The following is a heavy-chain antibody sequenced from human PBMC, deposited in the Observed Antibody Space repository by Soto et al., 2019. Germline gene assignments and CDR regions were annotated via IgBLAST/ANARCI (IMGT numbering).Heavy chain of an antibody. J-gene: IGHJ6*02. V-gene: IGHV4-31*03. D-gene: IGHD2-8*02. Sequence: QVQLLESGPGLVRPSQTLSLICTVSGGSISSNSQHWTWIRQHPGQGLEWLGYISHSGTTYYSPSLKSRISMSLDTSRNQFSLKLTSVTAADTGVYYCARDNPPEKYGGVFYYYGMDVWGQGTTVTVSS. CDR3: ARDNPPEKYGGVFYYYGMDV. CDR2: ISHSGTT. CDR1: GGSISSNSQH.